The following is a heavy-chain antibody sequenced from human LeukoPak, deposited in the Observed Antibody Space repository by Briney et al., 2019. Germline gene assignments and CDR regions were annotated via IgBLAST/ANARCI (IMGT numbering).Heavy chain of an antibody. CDR1: GFTFSSYW. J-gene: IGHJ6*03. CDR3: ARLRYWSGSWKFYYSMDV. Sequence: PGGSLRLSCAASGFTFSSYWMSWVRQAPGKGLEWVANIKQDGSEKYYVDSVKGRFTISRDNAKNSLYLQMNSLRAEDTAVYSCARLRYWSGSWKFYYSMDVWGKGTTVTVSS. CDR2: IKQDGSEK. V-gene: IGHV3-7*01. D-gene: IGHD3-3*01.